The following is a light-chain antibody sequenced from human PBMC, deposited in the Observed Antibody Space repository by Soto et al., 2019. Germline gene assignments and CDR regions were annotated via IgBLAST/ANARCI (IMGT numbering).Light chain of an antibody. CDR3: QQYNSYFQT. CDR2: DAS. J-gene: IGKJ1*01. V-gene: IGKV1-5*01. Sequence: DIQMTQSPSNLSASVGNRVTITCRASQTIGRWLAWYQQKPGKAPNLLIYDASSLESGVPPRFSGSGSGTEFTLSISGLQPADVATYYCQQYNSYFQTFGQWTKLEIK. CDR1: QTIGRW.